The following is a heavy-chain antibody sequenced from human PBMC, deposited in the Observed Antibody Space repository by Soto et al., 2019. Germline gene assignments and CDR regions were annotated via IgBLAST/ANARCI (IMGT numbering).Heavy chain of an antibody. Sequence: PGGSLRLSCAASGFTLSSYAMSWVRQAPGKGLEWVSGISANGVSTYYADSVKGRFVISRDNSKNTLSLQMNSLRAEDTAVYYCAKGPLPHPFHYYGMDVWGQGTTVTVSS. CDR2: ISANGVST. V-gene: IGHV3-23*01. J-gene: IGHJ6*02. CDR3: AKGPLPHPFHYYGMDV. CDR1: GFTLSSYA.